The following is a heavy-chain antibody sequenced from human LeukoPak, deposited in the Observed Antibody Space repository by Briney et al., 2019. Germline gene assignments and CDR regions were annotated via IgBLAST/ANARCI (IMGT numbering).Heavy chain of an antibody. CDR3: ANWLRWYGGRYFDD. V-gene: IGHV3-48*01. D-gene: IGHD4-23*01. CDR2: ISSSSSTI. J-gene: IGHJ4*02. Sequence: PGGSLRLFCAASGFPFRSYSMNWVRQAPGKGLEWVSYISSSSSTIYYADSVKGRFTISRNNAKNSLYLQMNSLRAEDTAVYYCANWLRWYGGRYFDDWGQGTLVTVSS. CDR1: GFPFRSYS.